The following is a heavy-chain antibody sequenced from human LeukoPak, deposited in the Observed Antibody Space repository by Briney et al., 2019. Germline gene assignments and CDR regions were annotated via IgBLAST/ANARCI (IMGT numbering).Heavy chain of an antibody. CDR3: AKNRGTGMAFYDY. J-gene: IGHJ4*02. Sequence: GGSLRLSCAASGFTFTNYAMTWVRQAPGKGLEWVSAISVDGNYIFYGDSVRGRFTSSRDNSKSTLYLQMCNLRAEDTAVYYCAKNRGTGMAFYDYWGQGTQVTVSS. V-gene: IGHV3-23*01. CDR2: ISVDGNYI. D-gene: IGHD5-18*01. CDR1: GFTFTNYA.